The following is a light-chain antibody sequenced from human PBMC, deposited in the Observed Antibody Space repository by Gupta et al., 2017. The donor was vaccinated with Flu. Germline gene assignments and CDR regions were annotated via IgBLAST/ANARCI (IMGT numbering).Light chain of an antibody. CDR2: RNS. CDR1: SSNIGRHY. Sequence: QSVLTQPPSASETPGQRVTISCSGSSSNIGRHYVYWYQQVAGTAPTLLIERNSQRPSGVHDRFSCSKSGTSASLAISGRRSEDEADDDCAAWAASISGLWVFGGGTKLTVL. V-gene: IGLV1-47*01. CDR3: AAWAASISGLWV. J-gene: IGLJ3*02.